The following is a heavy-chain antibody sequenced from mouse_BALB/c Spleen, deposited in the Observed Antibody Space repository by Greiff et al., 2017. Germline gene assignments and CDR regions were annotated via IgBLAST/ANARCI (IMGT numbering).Heavy chain of an antibody. Sequence: DVMLVESGGGLVQPGGSMKLSCVASGFTFSNYWMNWVRQSPEKGLEWVAEIRLKSNNYATHYAESVKGRFTISRDDSKSSVYLQMNNLRAEDTGIYYCTRKEYGNQYYFDYWGQGTTLTVSS. J-gene: IGHJ2*01. V-gene: IGHV6-6*02. CDR1: GFTFSNYW. D-gene: IGHD2-10*02. CDR2: IRLKSNNYAT. CDR3: TRKEYGNQYYFDY.